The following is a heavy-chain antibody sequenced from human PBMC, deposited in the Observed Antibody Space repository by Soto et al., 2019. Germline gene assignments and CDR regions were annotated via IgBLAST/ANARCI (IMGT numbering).Heavy chain of an antibody. J-gene: IGHJ6*02. CDR3: ARRAVDTANYYGMDV. Sequence: ASVKVSCKASGYTITSYGISWVRQAPGQRLEWMGWISAYNGNTNYAQKLQGRVTMTTDTSTSTAYMELRSLRSDDTAVYYCARRAVDTANYYGMDVWCQATTVTVSS. CDR1: GYTITSYG. V-gene: IGHV1-18*01. D-gene: IGHD5-18*01. CDR2: ISAYNGNT.